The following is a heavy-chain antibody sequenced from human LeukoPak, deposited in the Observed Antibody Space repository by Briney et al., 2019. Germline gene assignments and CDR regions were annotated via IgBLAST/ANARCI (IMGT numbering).Heavy chain of an antibody. J-gene: IGHJ4*02. D-gene: IGHD1-1*01. CDR2: TYYRSKWYN. CDR3: AREGGTLAPFDY. V-gene: IGHV6-1*01. Sequence: SQTLSLTCALSGDSVSSNSAAWNWLRQSPSRGLEWLGRTYYRSKWYNDYAVSVKSRITINPDTSKNQFSLQLNSVTPEDTAVYYCAREGGTLAPFDYWGQGTLVTVSS. CDR1: GDSVSSNSAA.